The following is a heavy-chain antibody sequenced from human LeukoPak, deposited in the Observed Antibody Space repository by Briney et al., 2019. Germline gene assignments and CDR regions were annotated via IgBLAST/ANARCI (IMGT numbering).Heavy chain of an antibody. CDR3: ASRSGWYGVSEDY. J-gene: IGHJ4*02. D-gene: IGHD6-19*01. Sequence: VGSLRLSCAASGFTFSSYSMNWVRQAPGKGLEWVSSISSSSSYIYYADSVKGRFTISRDNAKNSLYLQMNSLRAEDTAVYYCASRSGWYGVSEDYWGQGTLVTVSS. CDR1: GFTFSSYS. V-gene: IGHV3-21*01. CDR2: ISSSSSYI.